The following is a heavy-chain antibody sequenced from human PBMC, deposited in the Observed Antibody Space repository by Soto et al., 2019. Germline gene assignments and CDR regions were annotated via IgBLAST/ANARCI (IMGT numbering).Heavy chain of an antibody. J-gene: IGHJ6*02. V-gene: IGHV1-2*02. Sequence: ASVKASCKASGYTFTGYYMHWVRQAPGQVLEWMGWINPNSGGTNYAQKFQGRVTMTRDTYISTAYMELSRLRSDDTAVYYCARTLGGDILTGYYGYYYYYGMDVWGQGTTLTVSS. CDR2: INPNSGGT. D-gene: IGHD3-9*01. CDR1: GYTFTGYY. CDR3: ARTLGGDILTGYYGYYYYYGMDV.